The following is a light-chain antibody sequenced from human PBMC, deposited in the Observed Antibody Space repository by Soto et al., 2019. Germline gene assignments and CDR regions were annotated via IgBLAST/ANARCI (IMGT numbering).Light chain of an antibody. V-gene: IGLV2-8*01. CDR3: SSYAGINNLGV. Sequence: QSALTQPPSASGSPGQSVTISCTGTSSDVGGYQYVSWYQQHPGKAPKLMMFEVNQRPSGVPDRFSGSKSGNTASLTVSGLQAEDEADYYCSSYAGINNLGVFGTGTKVTVL. CDR1: SSDVGGYQY. CDR2: EVN. J-gene: IGLJ1*01.